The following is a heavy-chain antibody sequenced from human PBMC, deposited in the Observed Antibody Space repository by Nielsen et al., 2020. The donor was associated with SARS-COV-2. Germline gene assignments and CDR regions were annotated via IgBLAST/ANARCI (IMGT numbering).Heavy chain of an antibody. D-gene: IGHD3-22*01. J-gene: IGHJ4*02. Sequence: ASVKVSCKASGYTFTGYYMHWVRQAPGQGLEWMGWISAYNGNTNYAQKLQGRVTMTTDTSTSTAYMELRSLRSDDTAVYYCASMGYYYDSSGPSLDYWGQGTLVTVSS. CDR3: ASMGYYYDSSGPSLDY. CDR1: GYTFTGYY. V-gene: IGHV1-18*04. CDR2: ISAYNGNT.